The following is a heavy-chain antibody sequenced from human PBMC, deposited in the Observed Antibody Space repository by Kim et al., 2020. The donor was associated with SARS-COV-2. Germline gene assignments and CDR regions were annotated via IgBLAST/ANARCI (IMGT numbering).Heavy chain of an antibody. D-gene: IGHD3-22*01. CDR1: GYTVTYSY. CDR3: ATVVFYYDAGYFKN. J-gene: IGHJ1*01. CDR2: IYSGGNT. V-gene: IGHV3-66*01. Sequence: GGSLRLSCAASGYTVTYSYMGWVRQAPGKGLEWVSSIYSGGNTIYADSVKGRLIISRDHSKNTLYLQMNSLRAEDTAVYYCATVVFYYDAGYFKNWGQGT.